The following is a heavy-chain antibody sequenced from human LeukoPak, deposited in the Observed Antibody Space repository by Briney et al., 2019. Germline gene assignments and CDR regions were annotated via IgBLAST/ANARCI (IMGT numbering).Heavy chain of an antibody. J-gene: IGHJ6*03. CDR3: ARGNYGYYYYYYYMDV. V-gene: IGHV4-59*01. CDR1: GGSISSYY. Sequence: PSETLSLTCTVSGGSISSYYWSWIRQPPGKGLEWIGYIYYSGSTNYNPSLKSRATISVDTSKNQFSLKLSSVTAADTAVYYCARGNYGYYYYYYYMDVWGKGTTVTVSS. CDR2: IYYSGST. D-gene: IGHD5-18*01.